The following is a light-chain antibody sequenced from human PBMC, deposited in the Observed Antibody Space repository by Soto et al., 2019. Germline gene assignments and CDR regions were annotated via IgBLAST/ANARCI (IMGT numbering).Light chain of an antibody. CDR1: QSVSGY. CDR3: QHRSNLPST. Sequence: EIVLTQSPATLSLSPGNRATLSCRASQSVSGYLDWYQQKPGQAPRLLIYDASNRATGIPARFSGSGSGTDFTLTITSLEPEDFAVDYCQHRSNLPSTVGGGTKVEI. J-gene: IGKJ4*01. CDR2: DAS. V-gene: IGKV3-11*01.